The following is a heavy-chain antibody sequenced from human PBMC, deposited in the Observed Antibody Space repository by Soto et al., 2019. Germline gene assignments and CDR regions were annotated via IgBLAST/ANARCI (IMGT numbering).Heavy chain of an antibody. V-gene: IGHV5-51*01. Sequence: GESLKISCKTSGYSFISYWVAWVRQLPGKGLEWMGTFYPGDSTSTYSPSFQGQVAISVDKSISTAYLQLSSLKASDTAMYYCARIIGYCRNNDCSWTFDIWGQGTMVTVSS. D-gene: IGHD2-15*01. CDR2: FYPGDSTS. J-gene: IGHJ3*02. CDR1: GYSFISYW. CDR3: ARIIGYCRNNDCSWTFDI.